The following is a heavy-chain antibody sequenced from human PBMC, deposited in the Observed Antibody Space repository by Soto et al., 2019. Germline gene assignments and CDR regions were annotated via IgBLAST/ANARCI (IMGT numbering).Heavy chain of an antibody. CDR3: ARNHCSGTNCYSLVDY. J-gene: IGHJ4*02. CDR1: GYVFTSYG. V-gene: IGHV1-18*04. CDR2: ISAENGNT. Sequence: VHLVQSGAEVKKPGDSVKVSCKASGYVFTSYGFNWVRQAPGQGLEWVGWISAENGNTNYAQKVQGRVTMTTDTSTTTAYMELRSLRSDDTAVYYCARNHCSGTNCYSLVDYWGQGTLVTVSS. D-gene: IGHD2-2*02.